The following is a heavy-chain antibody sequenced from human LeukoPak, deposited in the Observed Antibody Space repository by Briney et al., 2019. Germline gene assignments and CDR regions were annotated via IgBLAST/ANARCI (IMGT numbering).Heavy chain of an antibody. CDR2: IVPMFGTA. Sequence: SVKVSCKASGRTFSSYTFSWVRQAAGQGLEWMGRIVPMFGTANYAQNFQGRVTITADESTSTVYMELSSLRSEDTAVYSCARAYCGGDCPPGYWGQGTLVTVTS. V-gene: IGHV1-69*13. D-gene: IGHD2-21*02. CDR1: GRTFSSYT. J-gene: IGHJ4*02. CDR3: ARAYCGGDCPPGY.